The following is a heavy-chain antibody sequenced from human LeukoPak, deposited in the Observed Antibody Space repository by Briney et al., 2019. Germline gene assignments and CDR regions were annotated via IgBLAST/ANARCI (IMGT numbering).Heavy chain of an antibody. V-gene: IGHV4-4*07. D-gene: IGHD3-16*01. CDR3: ARVGDYALKD. J-gene: IGHJ4*02. CDR2: IDTSGIT. Sequence: SETLSLTCTVSGGSISIYYWSWIRQPAGKRLEWIGRIDTSGITNYNPSLKSRLTMSVDTSKNQLSLKLSSVTAADTAVYYCARVGDYALKDWGQGTLVTVSS. CDR1: GGSISIYY.